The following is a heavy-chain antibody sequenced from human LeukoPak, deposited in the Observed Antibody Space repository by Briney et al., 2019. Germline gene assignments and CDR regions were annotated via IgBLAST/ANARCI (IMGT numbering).Heavy chain of an antibody. CDR2: IYHSGST. J-gene: IGHJ4*02. Sequence: PSQTLSLTCTVSGGSISSGGYYWSWIRQPPGKGLEWIGYIYHSGSTYYNPSLKSRVTISVDRSKNQFSLKLSSVTAADTAVYCCARSSSWYVTAPEYWGQGTLVTVSS. CDR3: ARSSSWYVTAPEY. D-gene: IGHD6-13*01. CDR1: GGSISSGGYY. V-gene: IGHV4-30-2*01.